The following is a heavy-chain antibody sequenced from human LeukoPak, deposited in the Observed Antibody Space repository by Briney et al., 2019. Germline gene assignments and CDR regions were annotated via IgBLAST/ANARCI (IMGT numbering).Heavy chain of an antibody. V-gene: IGHV4-38-2*02. CDR2: IYHSGST. J-gene: IGHJ4*02. CDR1: GYSISSGYY. CDR3: ARETILTGYKLAAD. D-gene: IGHD3-9*01. Sequence: SETLSLTCTVSGYSISSGYYWGWIRQPPGKGLEWIGSIYHSGSTYYNPSLKSRVTISVDKSKNQFSLKLSSVTTADTAVYYCARETILTGYKLAADWGQGTLVTVSS.